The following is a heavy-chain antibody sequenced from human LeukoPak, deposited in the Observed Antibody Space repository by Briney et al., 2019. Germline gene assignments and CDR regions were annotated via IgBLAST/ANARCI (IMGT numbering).Heavy chain of an antibody. V-gene: IGHV3-9*03. CDR3: AKGSANCGGDCYSGDAFDI. D-gene: IGHD2-21*02. CDR2: ISWNSGSI. CDR1: GFTFDDYA. J-gene: IGHJ3*02. Sequence: GGSLRLSCAASGFTFDDYAMHWVRQAPGKGLEWVSGISWNSGSIGYADSVKGRFTISRDNAKNSLYLQMNSLRVEDMALYYCAKGSANCGGDCYSGDAFDIWGQGTMVTVSS.